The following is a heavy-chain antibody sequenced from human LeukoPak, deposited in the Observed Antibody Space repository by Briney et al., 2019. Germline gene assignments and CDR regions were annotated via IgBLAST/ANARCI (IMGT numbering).Heavy chain of an antibody. CDR1: GGSISSYY. V-gene: IGHV4-59*08. D-gene: IGHD2-15*01. J-gene: IGHJ3*02. CDR2: IYYSGST. CDR3: ARHEQNCSGGSCYSGAFDI. Sequence: SETLSLTCTVSGGSISSYYWSWIRQPPGKGLEWIGYIYYSGSTNYNPSLKSRVTISVDTSKNQFSLKLSSVTAADTAVYYCARHEQNCSGGSCYSGAFDIWGQGTMVTVSS.